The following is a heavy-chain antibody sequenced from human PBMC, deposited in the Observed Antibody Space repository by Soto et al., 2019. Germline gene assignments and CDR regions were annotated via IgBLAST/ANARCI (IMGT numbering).Heavy chain of an antibody. D-gene: IGHD1-26*01. Sequence: LSLTCTVSGGSIRSHYWSWIRQSPGKGLEWIGYIFYSGSTSYNPSLKSRVIISVDTSRSQFSLRLSSVTAADTAVYYCATQRSEWELSFDYWGQGTLVTV. CDR3: ATQRSEWELSFDY. J-gene: IGHJ4*02. V-gene: IGHV4-59*11. CDR2: IFYSGST. CDR1: GGSIRSHY.